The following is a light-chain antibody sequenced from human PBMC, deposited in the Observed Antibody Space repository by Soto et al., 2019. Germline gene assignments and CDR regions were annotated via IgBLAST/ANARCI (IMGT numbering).Light chain of an antibody. V-gene: IGLV1-47*01. Sequence: QSVLPQPPSASGTPGQRVTISCSGSSSNIGSNYVYWYQQLPGTAPKLLIYRNNQRPSGVPDRFSGSKSGTSASLAISGLRSEDEADYYCAAWDDSLSGWVFGGGTQLPVL. CDR1: SSNIGSNY. CDR3: AAWDDSLSGWV. CDR2: RNN. J-gene: IGLJ3*02.